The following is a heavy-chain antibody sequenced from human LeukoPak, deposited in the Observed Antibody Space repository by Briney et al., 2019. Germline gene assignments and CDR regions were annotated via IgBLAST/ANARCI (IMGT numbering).Heavy chain of an antibody. V-gene: IGHV3-33*01. Sequence: GGSLRLSCAASGFTFNTYGMQWVRQAPGKGLEWVAIIWYDGSNKYYADSVKGRFTISRDNSKNTLYLQMNSLSAEDTAVYYCARARGSSWYHDYWGQGTLSPSLQ. CDR2: IWYDGSNK. D-gene: IGHD6-13*01. CDR3: ARARGSSWYHDY. CDR1: GFTFNTYG. J-gene: IGHJ4*02.